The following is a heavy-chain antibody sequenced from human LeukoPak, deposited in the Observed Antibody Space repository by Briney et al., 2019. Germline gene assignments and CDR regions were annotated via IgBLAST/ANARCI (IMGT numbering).Heavy chain of an antibody. D-gene: IGHD3-22*01. Sequence: SGPTLVNPTQTLTLTCTFSGFSLSTRGVGVGWIRQPPGKALEWLALVYWDDDKRYTPSLKTRLTITKDTSKNQVVLTMTNMDPVDTATYHCAHRLIGSDYYHYYFDYWGQGTLVTVSS. CDR1: GFSLSTRGVG. CDR2: VYWDDDK. V-gene: IGHV2-5*02. CDR3: AHRLIGSDYYHYYFDY. J-gene: IGHJ4*02.